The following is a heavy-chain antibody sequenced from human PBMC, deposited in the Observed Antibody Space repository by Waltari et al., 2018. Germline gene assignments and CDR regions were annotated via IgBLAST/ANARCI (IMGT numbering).Heavy chain of an antibody. CDR1: GYTFSSYG. Sequence: QAQLVQSGPEVKKPGASVKVSCKASGYTFSSYGVNWVRQAPGQGLEWMGWIIPYNGNSNYTQRLQGRITMTTDKSTTTAYLELRSLRSDDTAVYYCARVVGDYSTSFYYFYYGMDVWGQGTTVIVSS. CDR2: IIPYNGNS. CDR3: ARVVGDYSTSFYYFYYGMDV. J-gene: IGHJ6*02. V-gene: IGHV1-18*01. D-gene: IGHD4-4*01.